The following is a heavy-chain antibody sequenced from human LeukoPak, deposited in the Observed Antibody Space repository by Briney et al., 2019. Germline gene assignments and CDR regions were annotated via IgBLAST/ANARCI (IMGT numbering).Heavy chain of an antibody. V-gene: IGHV1-69*04. D-gene: IGHD5-12*01. CDR1: GGTFSSYA. CDR2: IIPILGIA. CDR3: ASKSSGYGRTTYYYYGMDV. J-gene: IGHJ6*02. Sequence: SVKVSCKASGGTFSSYAISWVRQAPGQGLEWMGRIIPILGIANYAQKFQGRVTITADKPTSTAYMELSSLRSEDTAVYYCASKSSGYGRTTYYYYGMDVWGQGTTVTVSS.